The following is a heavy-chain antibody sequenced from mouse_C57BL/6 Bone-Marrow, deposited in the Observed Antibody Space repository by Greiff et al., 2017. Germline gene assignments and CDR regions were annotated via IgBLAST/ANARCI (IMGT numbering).Heavy chain of an antibody. CDR3: TTITTVVADWYVDV. J-gene: IGHJ1*03. V-gene: IGHV14-4*01. Sequence: VQLQQSGAELVRPGASVKLSCTASGFNIKDDYMHWVKQRPEQGLEWIGWIDPENGDTEYASKFQGKATITADTSSNTAYLQRSSLTSEDTAVYYCTTITTVVADWYVDVWGTGTTVTVSS. D-gene: IGHD1-1*01. CDR2: IDPENGDT. CDR1: GFNIKDDY.